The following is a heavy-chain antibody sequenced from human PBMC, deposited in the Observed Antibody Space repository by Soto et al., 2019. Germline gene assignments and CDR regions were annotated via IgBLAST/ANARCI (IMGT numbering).Heavy chain of an antibody. Sequence: EVQLLESGGGLVQHGGSLRLSCAASGFTFNNYAMSWVRQAPGKGLEWVSAISGGGDTTSYADSVKGRFTVSRDGSKNTLYVQMNRLRAEDTDVYYCAKGRGGSGSLTPRVDFWGQGTLVTVSS. CDR1: GFTFNNYA. CDR3: AKGRGGSGSLTPRVDF. CDR2: ISGGGDTT. J-gene: IGHJ4*02. V-gene: IGHV3-23*01. D-gene: IGHD3-10*01.